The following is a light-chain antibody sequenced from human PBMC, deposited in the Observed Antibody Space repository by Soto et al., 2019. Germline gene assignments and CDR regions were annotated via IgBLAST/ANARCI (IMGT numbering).Light chain of an antibody. Sequence: DIQMTQSPSTLSASVGDRVTITCRASQSISSWLAWYQQKPGKAPKLLVYKAASLESGGPSRFSGSGSWTEFTITISSLQPDYFVEYYCQHKNIYSPFAQGTKVDIK. CDR3: QHKNIYSP. V-gene: IGKV1-5*03. J-gene: IGKJ1*01. CDR2: KAA. CDR1: QSISSW.